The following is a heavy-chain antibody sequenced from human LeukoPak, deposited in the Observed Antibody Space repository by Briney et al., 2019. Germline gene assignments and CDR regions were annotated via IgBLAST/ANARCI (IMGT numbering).Heavy chain of an antibody. CDR3: VKGNPGSGSYYMGDY. CDR2: VTGNGGST. V-gene: IGHV3-64D*06. D-gene: IGHD3-10*01. J-gene: IGHJ4*02. Sequence: GGSLRLSCAASGFTFSSYSMNWVRQAPGKGLEYVSAVTGNGGSTYYADSVKGRFTISRDNSKNTLYLQMSSLRAEDTAVYYCVKGNPGSGSYYMGDYWGQGTLVTVSS. CDR1: GFTFSSYS.